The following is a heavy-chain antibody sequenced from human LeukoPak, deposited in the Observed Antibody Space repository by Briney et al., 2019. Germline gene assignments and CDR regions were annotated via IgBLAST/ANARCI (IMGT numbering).Heavy chain of an antibody. CDR3: AREETNEGWFDP. Sequence: SETLSLTCAVYGGSFSGYYWSWIRQPPGKGLEWIGEINHSGSTNYNPSLKSRVTISVDTSKNQFSLKLSSVTAADTAVYYCAREETNEGWFDPWGQGTLVTVSS. CDR2: INHSGST. J-gene: IGHJ5*02. D-gene: IGHD1-1*01. V-gene: IGHV4-34*01. CDR1: GGSFSGYY.